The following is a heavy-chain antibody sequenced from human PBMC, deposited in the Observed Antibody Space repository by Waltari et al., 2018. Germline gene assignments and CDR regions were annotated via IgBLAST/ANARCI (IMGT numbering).Heavy chain of an antibody. CDR1: GGSISSSSYY. CDR3: ARSLSSTWYGSFDY. D-gene: IGHD6-13*01. Sequence: QLQLQESGPGLVKPSATLSLTCTVSGGSISSSSYYWGWVRQPPGKGLDWIGSSFYSGNAYYNPSLKSRVTISVDTSENQFSLKLSSVTAADTAVYYCARSLSSTWYGSFDYWGQGTLVTVSS. CDR2: SFYSGNA. J-gene: IGHJ4*02. V-gene: IGHV4-39*07.